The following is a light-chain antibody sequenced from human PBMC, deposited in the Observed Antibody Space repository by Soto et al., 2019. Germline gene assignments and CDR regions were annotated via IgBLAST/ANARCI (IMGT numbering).Light chain of an antibody. CDR3: QQRSNWPLWT. V-gene: IGKV3-15*01. Sequence: EIVMTQSPATLFVSPGETATLSCRASQSVSSSLAWYQQTPGRAPRLLIYGASTRATGIPTRFSGSGSGTEFTLTISSLQSEDFAVYYCQQRSNWPLWTFGQGTKVDIK. J-gene: IGKJ1*01. CDR1: QSVSSS. CDR2: GAS.